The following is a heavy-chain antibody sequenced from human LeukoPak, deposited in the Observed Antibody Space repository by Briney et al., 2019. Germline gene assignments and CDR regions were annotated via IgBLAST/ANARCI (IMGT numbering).Heavy chain of an antibody. D-gene: IGHD6-13*01. CDR1: GYTFTGHG. V-gene: IGHV1-18*01. CDR3: ARGGPYSSSFDY. J-gene: IGHJ4*02. CDR2: ISAYNGNT. Sequence: ASVEVSCKASGYTFTGHGISWVRQAPGQGLEWMGWISAYNGNTIYAQKLQGRVTMTRDTSTSTAYMELTSLRSDDTAVYYCARGGPYSSSFDYWGQETRVTVSS.